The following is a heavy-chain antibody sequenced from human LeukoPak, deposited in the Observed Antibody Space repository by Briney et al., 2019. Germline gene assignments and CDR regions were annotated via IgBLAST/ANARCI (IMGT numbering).Heavy chain of an antibody. Sequence: GESLKISCKVSGYILTNNWIGWVRQVPGKGLEWMGLIYPGYSDAKCSPSFQGQVTISADKSISTAYLQWSSLKASDTAMYYCAIKAGGIAAAIDYWGQGTLVTVSS. CDR1: GYILTNNW. CDR3: AIKAGGIAAAIDY. J-gene: IGHJ4*02. V-gene: IGHV5-51*01. D-gene: IGHD6-13*01. CDR2: IYPGYSDA.